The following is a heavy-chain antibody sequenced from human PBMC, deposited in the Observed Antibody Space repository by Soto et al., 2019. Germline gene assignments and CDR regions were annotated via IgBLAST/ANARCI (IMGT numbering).Heavy chain of an antibody. V-gene: IGHV1-3*04. CDR3: ATDRGGYCSGGSCYEAWFSP. CDR2: INTGNGNT. Sequence: GASVKVSCKASGYTFTTYPMHWVRQAPGQSLEWMGWINTGNGNTKYSQKFQARVTITRDTSANTGYMQLSSLRSEDTAFYYCATDRGGYCSGGSCYEAWFSPWGQGTLVTVSS. J-gene: IGHJ5*02. CDR1: GYTFTTYP. D-gene: IGHD2-15*01.